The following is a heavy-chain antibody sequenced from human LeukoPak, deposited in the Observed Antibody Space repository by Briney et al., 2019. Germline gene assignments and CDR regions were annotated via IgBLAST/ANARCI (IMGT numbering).Heavy chain of an antibody. J-gene: IGHJ4*02. V-gene: IGHV1-46*01. CDR1: AYIFTNYY. D-gene: IGHD3-10*01. Sequence: ASVKVSCKASAYIFTNYYMHWVRPAPGQGLEWMGIINPSGGSTSYAQKFQGRVTMTRDTSTSTVYMEVSSLRSEDTAVYYCARSRGRFDYWGQGTLVTVSS. CDR3: ARSRGRFDY. CDR2: INPSGGST.